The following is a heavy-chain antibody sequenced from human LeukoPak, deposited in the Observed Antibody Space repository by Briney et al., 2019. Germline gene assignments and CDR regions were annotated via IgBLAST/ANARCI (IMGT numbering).Heavy chain of an antibody. D-gene: IGHD1-26*01. Sequence: PGGSLRLSCAASGFTFDDYGMSWVRQAPGKGLEWVSGINWNGGTTGYADSVKGRFTISRDNAKNFLYLQMNSLRAEDTALYYCARDRGSYEGYFDYWGQGTLVTVSS. CDR3: ARDRGSYEGYFDY. CDR1: GFTFDDYG. V-gene: IGHV3-20*04. CDR2: INWNGGTT. J-gene: IGHJ4*02.